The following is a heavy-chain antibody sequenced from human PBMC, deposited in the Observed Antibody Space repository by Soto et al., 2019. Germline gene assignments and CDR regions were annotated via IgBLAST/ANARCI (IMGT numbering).Heavy chain of an antibody. CDR3: ASEYSYGYLGY. J-gene: IGHJ4*02. CDR2: ISYDGSNK. D-gene: IGHD5-18*01. V-gene: IGHV3-30-3*01. CDR1: GFTFSSYA. Sequence: GGSLRLSCAASGFTFSSYAMHWVRQAPGKGLEWVAVISYDGSNKYYADSVKGRFTISRDNSKNTLYLQMNSLRAEVTAVYYCASEYSYGYLGYWGQGTLVTVSS.